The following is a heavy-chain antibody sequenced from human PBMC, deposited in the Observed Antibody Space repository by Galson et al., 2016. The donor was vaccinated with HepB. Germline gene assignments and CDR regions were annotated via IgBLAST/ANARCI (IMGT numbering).Heavy chain of an antibody. D-gene: IGHD2-21*02. V-gene: IGHV1-24*01. CDR2: FDPEDGET. J-gene: IGHJ4*02. Sequence: SVKVSCKVSGDTLTALSMHWVRQAPGKGLEWMGGFDPEDGETVYAQKFQGRVTMTEDTSTDTAYMELNSLRSDDTAVYFCATERLDCGGDCRHFDYWGQGTLVTVSS. CDR3: ATERLDCGGDCRHFDY. CDR1: GDTLTALS.